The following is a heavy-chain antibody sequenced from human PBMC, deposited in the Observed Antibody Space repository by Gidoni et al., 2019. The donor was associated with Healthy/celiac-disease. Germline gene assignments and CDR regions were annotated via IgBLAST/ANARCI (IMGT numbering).Heavy chain of an antibody. J-gene: IGHJ4*02. CDR3: AKPSYLGSSGYYSTLDY. CDR2: ISYDGSNK. V-gene: IGHV3-30*18. D-gene: IGHD3-22*01. CDR1: GFTFSSYG. Sequence: QVQLVESGGGVVQPGRSLRLSCAASGFTFSSYGMHWVRQAPGKGLEWVAVISYDGSNKYYADSVKGRFTISRDNSKNTLYLQMNSLRAEDTAVYYCAKPSYLGSSGYYSTLDYWGQGTLVTVSS.